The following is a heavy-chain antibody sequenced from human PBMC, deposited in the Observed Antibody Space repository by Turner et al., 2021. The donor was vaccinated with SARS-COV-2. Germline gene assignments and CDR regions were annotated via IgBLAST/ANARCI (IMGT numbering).Heavy chain of an antibody. CDR1: GFTVSSNY. D-gene: IGHD5-18*01. V-gene: IGHV3-53*01. CDR2: IYSGGST. CDR3: ARVGSYGRRDVDY. J-gene: IGHJ4*02. Sequence: EVQLVESGGGLIQPGVSLRLSCAASGFTVSSNYMCGVRQAPGKGLEWVSVIYSGGSTYYADSVKGRFTISRDNSKNTLYLQMNSLRAEDTAVYYCARVGSYGRRDVDYWGQGTLVTFSS.